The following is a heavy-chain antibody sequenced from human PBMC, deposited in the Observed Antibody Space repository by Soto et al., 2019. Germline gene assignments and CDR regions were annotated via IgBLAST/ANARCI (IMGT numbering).Heavy chain of an antibody. D-gene: IGHD2-15*01. Sequence: GGSLRLSCAASGFTFSSYGMHWVRQAPGKGLEWVAVISYDGSNKYYADSVKGRFTISRDNSKNTLYLQMNSLRAEDTAVYYCAKDLDIVVVVADRNYYGMYVWGQGTTFTISS. CDR1: GFTFSSYG. J-gene: IGHJ6*02. V-gene: IGHV3-30*18. CDR3: AKDLDIVVVVADRNYYGMYV. CDR2: ISYDGSNK.